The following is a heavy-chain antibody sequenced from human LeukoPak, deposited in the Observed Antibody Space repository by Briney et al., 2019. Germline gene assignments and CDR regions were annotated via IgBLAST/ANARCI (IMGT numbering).Heavy chain of an antibody. D-gene: IGHD6-19*01. CDR3: AQDRFVSSGRDDY. CDR1: GFTFSSYA. Sequence: GESLRLSCAASGFTFSSYAMSWVRQAPGKGREWVAGISGSGENTYYVDSVKGRFTISRDNSKKTLYLQMTNLRVEDTAVYFCAQDRFVSSGRDDYWGQGTLVTVSS. J-gene: IGHJ4*02. V-gene: IGHV3-23*01. CDR2: ISGSGENT.